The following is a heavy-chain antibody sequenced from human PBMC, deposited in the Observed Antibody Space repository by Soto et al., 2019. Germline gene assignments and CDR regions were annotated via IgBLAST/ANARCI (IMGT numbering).Heavy chain of an antibody. CDR1: GGSISSYY. J-gene: IGHJ4*02. CDR3: ARDNYFDY. CDR2: IYYSGST. Sequence: SETLSLTCTVSGGSISSYYWSWIRQPPGKGLEWIGNIYYSGSTNYNPSLKSRVAMSVDMSKNQFSLKLSSVTAADTAVYYCARDNYFDYWGQGTLVTVSS. V-gene: IGHV4-59*01.